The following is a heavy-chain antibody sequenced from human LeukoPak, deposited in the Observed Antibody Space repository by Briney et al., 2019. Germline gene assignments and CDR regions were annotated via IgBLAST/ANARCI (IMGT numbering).Heavy chain of an antibody. D-gene: IGHD3-22*01. V-gene: IGHV3-23*01. CDR2: ISGSGGST. Sequence: GGSLRLSCAASGFTFSSYAMSWVRQAPGKGLEWVSAISGSGGSTYYADSVKGRFTISRDNSKNTLYLQMNSLRAEDTAVYYCAKDLYDSSVIPPGAYYFDYWGQGTLVTVSS. J-gene: IGHJ4*02. CDR3: AKDLYDSSVIPPGAYYFDY. CDR1: GFTFSSYA.